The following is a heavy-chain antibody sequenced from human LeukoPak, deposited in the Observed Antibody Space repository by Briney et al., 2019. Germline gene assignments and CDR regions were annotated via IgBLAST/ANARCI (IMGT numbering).Heavy chain of an antibody. CDR2: ISGRGGST. CDR1: GFTFSSYA. Sequence: GGSLSPSCAVSGFTFSSYAMSWVRQAPGKGREWVSAISGRGGSTYYAGSGKGRFTISRDNSKNTLYLQMNSLRAEDTAVYYCAKDLRDCSSTSCYTNYYYGMDVWGQGTTVTVSS. D-gene: IGHD2-2*02. CDR3: AKDLRDCSSTSCYTNYYYGMDV. V-gene: IGHV3-23*01. J-gene: IGHJ6*02.